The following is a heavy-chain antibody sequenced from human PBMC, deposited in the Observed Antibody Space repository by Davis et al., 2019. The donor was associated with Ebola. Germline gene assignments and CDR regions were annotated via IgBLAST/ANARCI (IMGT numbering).Heavy chain of an antibody. CDR1: GFSFTDAW. J-gene: IGHJ4*02. CDR3: RSNFDY. Sequence: GESLKISCAASGFSFTDAWMNCVRQAPGKGLEWVGRIKSKSDGGAADYAAPVKGRFTISRDDSKNTVYLQMNSLKTEDTAVYYCRSNFDYWGQGALVTVSS. CDR2: IKSKSDGGAA. V-gene: IGHV3-15*01.